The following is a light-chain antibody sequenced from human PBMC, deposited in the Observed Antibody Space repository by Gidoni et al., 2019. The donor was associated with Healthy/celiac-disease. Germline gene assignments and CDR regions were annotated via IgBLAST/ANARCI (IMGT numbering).Light chain of an antibody. J-gene: IGKJ3*01. CDR1: QSISSY. V-gene: IGKV1-39*01. CDR2: AAS. CDR3: EQSYSTPFT. Sequence: DIQMTQSPSSLSASVGARVTITGRASQSISSYLNWYQQKPGKAPKLLSYAASSLQSGVPSRFSGSGSGTDFTLTISSLQPEDFATYYCEQSYSTPFTFGPGTKVDIK.